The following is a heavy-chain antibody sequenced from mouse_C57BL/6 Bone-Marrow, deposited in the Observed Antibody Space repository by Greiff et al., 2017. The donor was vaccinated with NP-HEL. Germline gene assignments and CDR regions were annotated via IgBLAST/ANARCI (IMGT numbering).Heavy chain of an antibody. Sequence: EVKLVESGPGLVKPSQSLSLTCSVTGYSITSGYYWNCIRQFPGNKLEWLGYISYDGSNNYKPSLKNRISITRDTSKNQFYLKLNAVTTEDTATYYCARDGIYYYGSLFAYWGQGTLVTVSA. J-gene: IGHJ3*01. CDR2: ISYDGSN. D-gene: IGHD1-1*01. CDR3: ARDGIYYYGSLFAY. CDR1: GYSITSGYY. V-gene: IGHV3-6*01.